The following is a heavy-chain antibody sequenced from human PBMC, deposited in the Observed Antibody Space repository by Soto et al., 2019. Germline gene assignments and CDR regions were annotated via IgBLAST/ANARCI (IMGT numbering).Heavy chain of an antibody. CDR1: AYNFTSYW. CDR2: IYPGDSDT. CDR3: ATHYGSGSYYTVAPAGGAFDI. V-gene: IGHV5-51*01. D-gene: IGHD3-10*01. Sequence: PGESLKISCKGSAYNFTSYWINWVRQMPGKGLEWMGIIYPGDSDTRYSPSFQGHVTISADKSISTAYLQWSSLKASDTAMYYCATHYGSGSYYTVAPAGGAFDIWGQGTMVTVSS. J-gene: IGHJ3*02.